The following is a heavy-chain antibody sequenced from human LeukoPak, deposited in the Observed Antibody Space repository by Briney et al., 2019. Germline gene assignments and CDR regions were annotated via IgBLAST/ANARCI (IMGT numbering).Heavy chain of an antibody. CDR2: IRYDGNNE. Sequence: GGSLRLSCAASGFTFSSHGMHWVRQAPGKGLEWVAYIRYDGNNEHYADSVKGRFTISRDNSKNTLYLQMNSLRADDTAVYYCASKDYYVDYWGQGTLVTASS. D-gene: IGHD3-10*01. CDR1: GFTFSSHG. V-gene: IGHV3-30*02. J-gene: IGHJ4*02. CDR3: ASKDYYVDY.